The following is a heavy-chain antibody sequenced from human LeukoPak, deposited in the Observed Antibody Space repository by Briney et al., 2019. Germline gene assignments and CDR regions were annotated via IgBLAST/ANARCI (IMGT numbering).Heavy chain of an antibody. Sequence: GGSLRLSCAASGITFGDAWMSWVRQAPGKGLEWVSVIYSGGSTYYAYSVKGRFTISRDNSKNTLYLQMNSLRAEDTAVYYCAREYCSSTSCYGRGRYYYYGMDVWGQGTTVTVSS. CDR1: GITFGDAW. D-gene: IGHD2-2*01. J-gene: IGHJ6*02. CDR3: AREYCSSTSCYGRGRYYYYGMDV. CDR2: IYSGGST. V-gene: IGHV3-66*01.